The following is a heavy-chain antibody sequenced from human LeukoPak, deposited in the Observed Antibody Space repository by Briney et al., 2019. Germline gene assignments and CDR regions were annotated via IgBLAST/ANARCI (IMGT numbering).Heavy chain of an antibody. CDR3: ARDLGYQLLY. Sequence: SGTLSITCAVSGFSITHSNWLSWVRQPPGKGLEWIGEIHDDGGFHCNPLLKGRVAMSMDRSQNQFSLRLSSVTAADTAVYYCARDLGYQLLYWGQGIQVTVSS. D-gene: IGHD2-2*01. V-gene: IGHV4-4*02. CDR2: IHDDGGF. J-gene: IGHJ4*02. CDR1: GFSITHSNW.